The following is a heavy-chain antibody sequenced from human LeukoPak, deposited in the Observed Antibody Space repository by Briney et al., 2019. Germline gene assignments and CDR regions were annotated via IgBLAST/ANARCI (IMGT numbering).Heavy chain of an antibody. D-gene: IGHD3-10*01. CDR1: ANTFISYD. CDR3: ARGGVGSGSLPFDP. V-gene: IGHV1-8*01. J-gene: IGHJ5*02. CDR2: MNPDSGDT. Sequence: ASVKVSCKASANTFISYDINWVRQATGQGLEWMGWMNPDSGDTGYAQKFQGRVTMTRNTSINTAYMELRSLRSEDTAVYYCARGGVGSGSLPFDPWGRGTLVTVSS.